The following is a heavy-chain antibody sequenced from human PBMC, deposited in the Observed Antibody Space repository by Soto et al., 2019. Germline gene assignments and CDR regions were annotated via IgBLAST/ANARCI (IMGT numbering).Heavy chain of an antibody. CDR1: GVTFSSYA. CDR2: IIPVFRTS. D-gene: IGHD3-16*01. V-gene: IGHV1-69*18. CDR3: AKDGSWDGGGGES. Sequence: QVQLVQSGAELKKPGSSVKVSCSASGVTFSSYAFTWERQAPGQGLEWMGNIIPVFRTSNYAQGFQGRLTISADESTNTIYMELSSLRSEDTAVYFCAKDGSWDGGGGESWGQGTLVIVSS. J-gene: IGHJ4*02.